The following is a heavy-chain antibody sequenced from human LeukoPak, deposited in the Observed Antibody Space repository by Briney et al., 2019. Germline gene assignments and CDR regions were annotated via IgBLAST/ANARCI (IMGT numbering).Heavy chain of an antibody. V-gene: IGHV3-30*18. J-gene: IGHJ4*02. CDR1: GFTFSSYG. CDR3: AKDSLVGPLDY. D-gene: IGHD1-26*01. Sequence: GGSLRLSCAASGFTFSSYGMHWVRQAPGKGLEWVAVISYDGSNKYYADSVKSRFTISRDNSKNTLYLQMNSLRAEDTAVYYCAKDSLVGPLDYWGQGTLVTVSS. CDR2: ISYDGSNK.